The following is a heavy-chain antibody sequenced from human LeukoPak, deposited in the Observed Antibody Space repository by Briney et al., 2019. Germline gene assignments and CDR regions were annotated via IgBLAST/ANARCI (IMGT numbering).Heavy chain of an antibody. Sequence: SAVKVSCKPSGGTFSSYAIIWVRQAPGQGLEWMGRIIPILGIANYAQKFQGRVTITADKSTSTAYIELRSLRSEDTAVYYCASPKSVYYDFWSGPNKDYYYYGMDVWGQGTTVTVSS. CDR1: GGTFSSYA. CDR3: ASPKSVYYDFWSGPNKDYYYYGMDV. J-gene: IGHJ6*02. CDR2: IIPILGIA. V-gene: IGHV1-69*04. D-gene: IGHD3-3*01.